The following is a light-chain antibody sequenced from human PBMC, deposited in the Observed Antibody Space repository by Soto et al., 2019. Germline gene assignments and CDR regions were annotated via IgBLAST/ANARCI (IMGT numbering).Light chain of an antibody. Sequence: EIVMTQSPATLSVSPGERATLSCRASQSVSSNLAWYQQKPGQAPRLLIYGASTRATGIPARFSGSGSGTEFTTTIISMQSADFAVYYCQQYNNCLTWTFGQGTKVEIK. CDR2: GAS. CDR1: QSVSSN. J-gene: IGKJ1*01. CDR3: QQYNNCLTWT. V-gene: IGKV3-15*01.